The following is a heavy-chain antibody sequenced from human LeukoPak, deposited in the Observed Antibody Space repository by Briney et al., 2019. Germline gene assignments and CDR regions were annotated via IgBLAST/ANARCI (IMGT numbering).Heavy chain of an antibody. V-gene: IGHV3-30*02. Sequence: GGSLRLSCAASRFTFSRYGMHWVRQAPGKGLEGVAFIRYDGSNKHYADSVKGRFTISRDNSKNTLYLQMNSLRAEDTAVYYCARDRAYCGGDCYWFYYYYMDVWGKGTTVTVSS. D-gene: IGHD2-21*02. CDR1: RFTFSRYG. CDR3: ARDRAYCGGDCYWFYYYYMDV. J-gene: IGHJ6*03. CDR2: IRYDGSNK.